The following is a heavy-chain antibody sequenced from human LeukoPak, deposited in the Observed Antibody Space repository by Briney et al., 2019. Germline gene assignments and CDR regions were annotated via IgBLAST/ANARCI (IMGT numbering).Heavy chain of an antibody. Sequence: GGSLRLSCAASGFTFSSYAMSWVRQAPGKGLEWVSVIYSGGSTYYADSVKGRFTISRDNSKNTLYLQMNSLRAEDTAVYYCARDGEMAAATPDYWGQGTLVTVSS. CDR1: GFTFSSYA. J-gene: IGHJ4*02. CDR2: IYSGGST. D-gene: IGHD5-24*01. CDR3: ARDGEMAAATPDY. V-gene: IGHV3-66*01.